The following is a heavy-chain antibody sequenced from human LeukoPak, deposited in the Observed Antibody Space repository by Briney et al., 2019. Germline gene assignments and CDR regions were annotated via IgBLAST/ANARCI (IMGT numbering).Heavy chain of an antibody. D-gene: IGHD6-13*01. CDR1: GYSISSGYY. CDR2: IYHSGST. J-gene: IGHJ4*02. V-gene: IGHV4-38-2*01. Sequence: PSETLSLTCAVSGYSISSGYYWGWIRQPPGKGLEWIGSIYHSGSTYYNPSLKSRVTISVDTSKNQFSLKLSSVTAADTAVYYCASLGSSRWSQAPFDYWGQGTLVTVSS. CDR3: ASLGSSRWSQAPFDY.